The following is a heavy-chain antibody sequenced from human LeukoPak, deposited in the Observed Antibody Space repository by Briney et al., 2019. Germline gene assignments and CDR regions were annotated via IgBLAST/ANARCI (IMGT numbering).Heavy chain of an antibody. CDR1: GFTVSSNY. V-gene: IGHV3-53*01. J-gene: IGHJ4*02. CDR3: AKPTKMTTVVTAYFDY. Sequence: PGGSLRLSCAASGFTVSSNYMSWVRQAPGKGLEWVSVIYSGGSTYYADSVKGRFTISRDNSKNTLYLQMNSLRAEDTAVYYCAKPTKMTTVVTAYFDYWGQGTLVTVSS. D-gene: IGHD4-23*01. CDR2: IYSGGST.